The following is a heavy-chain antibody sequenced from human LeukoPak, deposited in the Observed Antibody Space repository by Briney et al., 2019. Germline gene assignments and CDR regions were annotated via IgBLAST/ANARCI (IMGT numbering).Heavy chain of an antibody. D-gene: IGHD5-18*01. CDR3: ARVDTVNYYYYMDV. Sequence: GASVKDSCKASGYTFTTYGISWVRQAPGHGLEWMGWISTFNGHTNYAQSRQDRVTMTTDTSTSTVYMELSSLISDDTAVYYCARVDTVNYYYYMDVWGKGTPVTVSS. V-gene: IGHV1-18*01. CDR2: ISTFNGHT. CDR1: GYTFTTYG. J-gene: IGHJ6*03.